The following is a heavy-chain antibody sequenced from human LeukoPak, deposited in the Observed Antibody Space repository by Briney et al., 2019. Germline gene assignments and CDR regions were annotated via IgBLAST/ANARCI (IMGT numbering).Heavy chain of an antibody. Sequence: SETLSLTCDVSGGSIRSNDHYWGWIRQPPGKGLEWIATIYYTGNSHYNPSLKSRVAISVDTSKNQFSLKLNSVTGADTAVYYCARESELISSGESTDYFDYWGQGTLVTVSS. CDR1: GGSIRSNDHY. V-gene: IGHV4-39*07. CDR3: ARESELISSGESTDYFDY. D-gene: IGHD3-10*01. CDR2: IYYTGNS. J-gene: IGHJ4*02.